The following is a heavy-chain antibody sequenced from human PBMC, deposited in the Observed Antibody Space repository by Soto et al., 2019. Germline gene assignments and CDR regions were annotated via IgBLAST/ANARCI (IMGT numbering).Heavy chain of an antibody. CDR3: ARGSYYFH. V-gene: IGHV1-18*01. CDR2: ISTYNDNI. J-gene: IGHJ4*02. D-gene: IGHD3-10*01. Sequence: GASVKVSCKASGYTFTSYGISWVRQAPGQGLEWMGWISTYNDNINYAQRLQGRVTITTDTSTSTAYMELRSLRSDDTAVYYCARGSYYFHWGQGTLVTVSS. CDR1: GYTFTSYG.